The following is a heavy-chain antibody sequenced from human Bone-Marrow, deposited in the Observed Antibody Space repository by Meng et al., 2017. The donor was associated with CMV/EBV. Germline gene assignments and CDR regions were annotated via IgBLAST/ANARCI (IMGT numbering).Heavy chain of an antibody. CDR3: ARARIYCSSTSCYDPYYYYGMDV. CDR1: GGSISSSSYY. D-gene: IGHD2-2*01. Sequence: SEPLSLTCTVSGGSISSSSYYWGWIRQPPGKGLEWIGSIYYSGSTYYNPSLKSRVTISVDTSKNQFSLKLSSVTAADTAVYYCARARIYCSSTSCYDPYYYYGMDVWGQGTTVTVSS. J-gene: IGHJ6*02. CDR2: IYYSGST. V-gene: IGHV4-39*01.